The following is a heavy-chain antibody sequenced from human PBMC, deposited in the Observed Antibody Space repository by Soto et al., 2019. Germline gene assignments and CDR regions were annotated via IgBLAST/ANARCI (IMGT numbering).Heavy chain of an antibody. CDR3: ARVGIAAAGSWFDP. D-gene: IGHD6-13*01. CDR1: GGSISSYY. CDR2: IYYSGST. V-gene: IGHV4-59*01. J-gene: IGHJ5*02. Sequence: SETLSLTCTVSGGSISSYYWSWIRQPPGKGLEWIGYIYYSGSTNYNPSLKSRVTISVDTSKNQFSLKLSSVTAADTAVYYCARVGIAAAGSWFDPWGQGTLVTVSS.